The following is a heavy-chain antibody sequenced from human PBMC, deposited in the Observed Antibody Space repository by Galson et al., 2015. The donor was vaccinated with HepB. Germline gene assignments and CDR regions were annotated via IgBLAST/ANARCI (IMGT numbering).Heavy chain of an antibody. CDR2: IGASGIST. D-gene: IGHD1-26*01. Sequence: SLRLSCAGSGFTFSSYAMTWVRQAPGKGLEWVSAIGASGISTYYTDSVKGRFTVSRDNSKNTLYLQIDSLRAEDTAIYYCAKRIVPGSTMGPFEYWGQGTPVTVSS. J-gene: IGHJ4*02. CDR3: AKRIVPGSTMGPFEY. V-gene: IGHV3-23*01. CDR1: GFTFSSYA.